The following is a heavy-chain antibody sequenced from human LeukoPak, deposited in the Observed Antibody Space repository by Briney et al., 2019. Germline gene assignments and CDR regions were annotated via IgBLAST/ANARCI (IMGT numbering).Heavy chain of an antibody. Sequence: ASVKVSCKASGYTFIAYYMFWVRQAPGQGLEWMGWINPNSGATGHAQKFQGRVTMTRDTSISTSYMEVTGLRSDDTAVYYCARDGYCRGSSCPFQHWGRGTMVTVSS. CDR3: ARDGYCRGSSCPFQH. D-gene: IGHD2-2*03. CDR1: GYTFIAYY. V-gene: IGHV1-2*02. CDR2: INPNSGAT. J-gene: IGHJ1*01.